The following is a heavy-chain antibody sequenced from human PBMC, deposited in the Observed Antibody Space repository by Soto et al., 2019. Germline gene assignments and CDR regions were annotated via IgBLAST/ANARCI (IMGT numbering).Heavy chain of an antibody. J-gene: IGHJ4*02. CDR2: IFPDDSDT. CDR3: TRGGVSTRSFDY. CDR1: GYRITSYW. Sequence: LGESLKISCKASGYRITSYWIAWVRQMPGQGLEWMGIIFPDDSDTRYSPSFQGQVTISVDKSISTAYLQWSSLKASDSAMYYCTRGGVSTRSFDYWGQGTLVTVSS. D-gene: IGHD3-3*01. V-gene: IGHV5-51*01.